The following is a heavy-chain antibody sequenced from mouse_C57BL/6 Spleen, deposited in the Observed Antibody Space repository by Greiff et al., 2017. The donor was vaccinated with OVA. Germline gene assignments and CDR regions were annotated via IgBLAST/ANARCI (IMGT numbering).Heavy chain of an antibody. V-gene: IGHV1-53*01. J-gene: IGHJ4*01. Sequence: QVQLQQPGTELVKPGASVKLSCKASGYTFTSYWMHWVKQRPGQGLEWIRNINPSNGGTNYNEKFKSKATLTVDKSSSTAYMQLSSLTSEDSAVYYCARSGSSYEDAMDYWGQGTSVTVSS. D-gene: IGHD1-1*01. CDR2: INPSNGGT. CDR3: ARSGSSYEDAMDY. CDR1: GYTFTSYW.